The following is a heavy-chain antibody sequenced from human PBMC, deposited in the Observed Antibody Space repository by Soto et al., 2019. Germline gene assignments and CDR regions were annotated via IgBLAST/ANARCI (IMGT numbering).Heavy chain of an antibody. D-gene: IGHD2-2*01. Sequence: SETLSLTCAVYGGSFSGYYWSWIRQPPGKGLEWIGEINHSGSTNYNPSLKSRVTISVDTSKNQFSLKLSSVTAADTAVYYCARAFKDIVVVPANRHLDYWGQGTLVTVSS. J-gene: IGHJ4*02. CDR2: INHSGST. V-gene: IGHV4-34*01. CDR1: GGSFSGYY. CDR3: ARAFKDIVVVPANRHLDY.